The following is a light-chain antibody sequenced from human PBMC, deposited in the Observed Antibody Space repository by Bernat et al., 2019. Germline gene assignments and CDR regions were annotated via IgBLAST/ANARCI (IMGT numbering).Light chain of an antibody. CDR2: GAS. CDR3: MHYGSSPLVT. V-gene: IGKV3-20*01. Sequence: EIVLTQSPGTLSLSPGERATLSCRASQSISSNYLAWYQQKPGQAPRLPIYGASSRATGIPDRFSGSGSGTDFTLTISRLEPEDFAVFYCMHYGSSPLVTFGQRTRLDIK. CDR1: QSISSNY. J-gene: IGKJ5*01.